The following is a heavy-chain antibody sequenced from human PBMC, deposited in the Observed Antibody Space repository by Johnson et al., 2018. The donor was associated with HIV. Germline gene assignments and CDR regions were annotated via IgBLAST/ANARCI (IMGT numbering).Heavy chain of an antibody. CDR1: GFTFSTYA. V-gene: IGHV3-64*04. CDR3: ARAEGEYDAFDI. D-gene: IGHD2/OR15-2a*01. CDR2: SSNNGGSR. J-gene: IGHJ3*02. Sequence: QLLESGGGLVQPGGSLRLSCAASGFTFSTYAMHWVRQAPGKGLDYISASSNNGGSRYYAEHGRGRFTISRDNSKNTLYLQMNSLRADDTAVYYCARAEGEYDAFDIWGQGTMVTVSS.